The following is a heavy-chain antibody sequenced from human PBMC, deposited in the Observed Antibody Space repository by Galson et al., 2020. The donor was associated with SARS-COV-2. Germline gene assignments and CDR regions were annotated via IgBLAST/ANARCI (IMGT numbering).Heavy chain of an antibody. D-gene: IGHD3-10*01. CDR3: ARGEYYGSGSPPYYFDY. Sequence: TLSLTCTVSGGSISTYSWSWVRQPPGKGLEWIGFIYYTGRTNYNPSLESRVTISVDTSKNQFSLKLSSVTAADTAVYYCARGEYYGSGSPPYYFDYWGQGTLVTVSS. J-gene: IGHJ4*02. CDR2: IYYTGRT. V-gene: IGHV4-59*01. CDR1: GGSISTYS.